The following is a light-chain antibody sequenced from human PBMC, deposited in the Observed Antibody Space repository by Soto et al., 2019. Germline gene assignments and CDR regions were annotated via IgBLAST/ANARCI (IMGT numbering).Light chain of an antibody. CDR1: GSDVGGYNY. CDR2: EVT. Sequence: QSVLTQPASVSGSPGQSITISCTGTGSDVGGYNYVSWYRQHPGKAPKLMVYEVTNRPSGVSNRFSGSKSGNTASLTISGLQAEDEADYYCSSYTSSSTPYVVFGGGTKLTVL. V-gene: IGLV2-14*01. J-gene: IGLJ2*01. CDR3: SSYTSSSTPYVV.